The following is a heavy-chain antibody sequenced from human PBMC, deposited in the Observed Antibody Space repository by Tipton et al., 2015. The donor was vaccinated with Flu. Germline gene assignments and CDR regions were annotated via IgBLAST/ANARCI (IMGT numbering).Heavy chain of an antibody. CDR3: ARDRGSDGVDY. V-gene: IGHV4-61*03. Sequence: SWVRQAPGKGLEWIEWMYSSGNTDYNPSLKSRVTISMDTSKNHFSLRLTSVTAADTAVYYCARDRGSDGVDYWGQGTLITVSS. CDR2: MYSSGNT. D-gene: IGHD3-16*01. J-gene: IGHJ4*02.